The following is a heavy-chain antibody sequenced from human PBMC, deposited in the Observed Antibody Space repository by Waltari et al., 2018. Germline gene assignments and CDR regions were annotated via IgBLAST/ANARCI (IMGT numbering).Heavy chain of an antibody. CDR1: GCTFTGYV. Sequence: EVQLLGSGGGLVQPGGSRRLSWAASGCTFTGYVMSLVRGAPGTGRGGFACLSADSVSTYYGDSVKVRFPISRDNSRNTLYLQMDSLRAEDTAIYYCAKGSSTGRPYYFDYWGQGTLVTVSS. CDR2: LSADSVST. V-gene: IGHV3-23*01. J-gene: IGHJ4*02. CDR3: AKGSSTGRPYYFDY.